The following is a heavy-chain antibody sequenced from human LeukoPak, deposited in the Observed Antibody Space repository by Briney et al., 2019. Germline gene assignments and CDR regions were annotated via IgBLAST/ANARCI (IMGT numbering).Heavy chain of an antibody. D-gene: IGHD5-12*01. CDR1: AYSFTSYW. CDR3: ARRRLGYSGYEGDFDY. Sequence: GESLKISCKGSAYSFTSYWIGWVRQMPGKGLEWMGIIYPGDSDARYSPSFQGQVTISADKSISTAYLQWSSLKASDTAMYYCARRRLGYSGYEGDFDYWGQGTLVTVSS. V-gene: IGHV5-51*01. J-gene: IGHJ4*02. CDR2: IYPGDSDA.